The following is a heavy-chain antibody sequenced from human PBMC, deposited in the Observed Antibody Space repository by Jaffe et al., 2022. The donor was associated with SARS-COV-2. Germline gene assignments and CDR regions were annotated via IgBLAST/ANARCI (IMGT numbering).Heavy chain of an antibody. CDR2: INDSGNT. J-gene: IGHJ6*02. CDR3: AREGFFHYLSLGSDKYYFYALDV. D-gene: IGHD3-3*01. V-gene: IGHV4-59*01. CDR1: GGSISSFS. Sequence: QVQLQESGPGLVKPSETLSLTCTVSGGSISSFSWNWIRQPPGKRLEWIGDINDSGNTNYNPSLKSRVTLSIDTSKNQFSLKLSSVTAADTAVYFCAREGFFHYLSLGSDKYYFYALDVWGQGTTVTVSS.